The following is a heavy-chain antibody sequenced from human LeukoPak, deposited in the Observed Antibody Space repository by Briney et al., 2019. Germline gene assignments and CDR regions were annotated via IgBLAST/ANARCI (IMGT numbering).Heavy chain of an antibody. J-gene: IGHJ4*02. Sequence: SETLSLTCTVSGGSISSSSYYWGWIRQPPGKGLEWIGSIYYSGSTYYNPSLKSRVTISVDTSKNQLSLKLSSVTAADTAVYYCASRGSRLYDSSGYAYWGQGTLVTVSS. V-gene: IGHV4-39*01. CDR2: IYYSGST. CDR3: ASRGSRLYDSSGYAY. CDR1: GGSISSSSYY. D-gene: IGHD3-22*01.